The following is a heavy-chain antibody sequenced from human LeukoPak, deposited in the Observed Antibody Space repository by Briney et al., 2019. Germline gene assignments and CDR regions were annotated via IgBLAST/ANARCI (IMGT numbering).Heavy chain of an antibody. V-gene: IGHV3-7*01. CDR3: ARGPWYTSGWHGGY. CDR1: GFTFSSYS. D-gene: IGHD6-19*01. J-gene: IGHJ4*02. CDR2: IKQDGSEK. Sequence: PGGSLRLSCAASGFTFSSYSMSWVRQAPGKGLEWVANIKQDGSEKYYVDSVKGRFTISRDNAKNSLYLQMNSLRAEDTAVYYCARGPWYTSGWHGGYWGQGTLVTVSS.